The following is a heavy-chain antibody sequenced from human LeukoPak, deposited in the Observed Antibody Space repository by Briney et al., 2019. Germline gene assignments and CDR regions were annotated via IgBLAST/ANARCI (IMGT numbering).Heavy chain of an antibody. Sequence: PSETLSLTCAVYGGSFSGYYWSWIRQPPGKGLEWIGEINHSGSTNYNPSLKSRVTISVDTSKNQFSLKLSSVTAADTAVYYCARGLGCSGGSCYYYYMDVWGKGTTVTVSS. V-gene: IGHV4-34*01. CDR3: ARGLGCSGGSCYYYYMDV. J-gene: IGHJ6*03. CDR2: INHSGST. D-gene: IGHD2-15*01. CDR1: GGSFSGYY.